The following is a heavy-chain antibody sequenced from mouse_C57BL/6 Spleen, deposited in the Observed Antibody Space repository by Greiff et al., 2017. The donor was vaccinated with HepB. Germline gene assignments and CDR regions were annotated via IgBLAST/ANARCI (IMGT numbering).Heavy chain of an antibody. Sequence: EVMLVESGGGLVKPGGSLKLSCAASGFTFSDYGMHWVRQAPEKGLEWVAYISSGSSTIYYADTVKGRFTISRDNAKNTLFLQMTSLRSEDTAMYYCAPYYGYYVKAMDYWGQGTSVTVSS. D-gene: IGHD2-3*01. V-gene: IGHV5-17*01. CDR2: ISSGSSTI. J-gene: IGHJ4*01. CDR3: APYYGYYVKAMDY. CDR1: GFTFSDYG.